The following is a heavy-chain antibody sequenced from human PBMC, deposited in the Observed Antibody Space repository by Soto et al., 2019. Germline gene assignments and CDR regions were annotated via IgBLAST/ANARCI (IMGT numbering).Heavy chain of an antibody. CDR2: IYYGGST. Sequence: QVQLQESGPGLVKPSQTLSLTCTVSGGSISSGGYYWSWIRQHPGKGLEWIGYIYYGGSTYYNPSLKSRVTISVDTSKNQFSLKLSSETAADTAVYYCARTIAAAGTAFDYWGQGTLVTVSS. CDR1: GGSISSGGYY. CDR3: ARTIAAAGTAFDY. V-gene: IGHV4-31*03. J-gene: IGHJ4*02. D-gene: IGHD6-13*01.